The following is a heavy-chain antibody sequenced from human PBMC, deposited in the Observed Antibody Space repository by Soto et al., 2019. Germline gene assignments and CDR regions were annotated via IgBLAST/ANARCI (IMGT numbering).Heavy chain of an antibody. V-gene: IGHV4-59*08. CDR2: IYYRGGT. CDR3: ARLLGITSVFDI. Sequence: PSETLSLTCTVSGGSISSYYWSWIRQPPGKGLEWIGYIYYRGGTNYKSSLKSRVTISVDTSKNQFSLKLSSVTAADTAVYYCARLLGITSVFDIWGQGTMVTVSS. D-gene: IGHD3-3*01. J-gene: IGHJ3*02. CDR1: GGSISSYY.